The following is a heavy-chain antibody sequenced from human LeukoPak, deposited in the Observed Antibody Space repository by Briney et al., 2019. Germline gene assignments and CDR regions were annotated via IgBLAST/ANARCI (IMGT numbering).Heavy chain of an antibody. V-gene: IGHV4-59*01. CDR3: ARVSPGYFRDY. CDR1: GGSISSYY. D-gene: IGHD3-10*02. CDR2: IYYSGST. J-gene: IGHJ4*02. Sequence: TSETLSLTCTVSGGSISSYYWSWIRQPPGKGLEWIGYIYYSGSTNYNPSLKSRVTISVDTSKNQFSLKLSSVTAADTAVYYCARVSPGYFRDYWGRGTLVTVSS.